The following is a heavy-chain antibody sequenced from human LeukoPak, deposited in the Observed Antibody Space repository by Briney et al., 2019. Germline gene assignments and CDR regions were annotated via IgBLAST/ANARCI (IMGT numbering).Heavy chain of an antibody. CDR3: ARVAKLSSWPRFDY. CDR2: INAGNGNT. V-gene: IGHV1-3*01. D-gene: IGHD6-13*01. CDR1: GYTFTSYA. Sequence: GAPVKVSCKASGYTFTSYAMHWVRQAPGQRLEWMGWINAGNGNTKYSQKFQGRVTITRDASASTAYMELSSLRSEDTAVYYCARVAKLSSWPRFDYWGQGTLVTVSS. J-gene: IGHJ4*02.